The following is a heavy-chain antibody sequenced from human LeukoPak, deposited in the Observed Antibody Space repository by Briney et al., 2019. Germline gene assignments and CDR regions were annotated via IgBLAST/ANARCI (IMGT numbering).Heavy chain of an antibody. CDR2: ISSDGSDK. CDR3: AREGTARDAFDI. J-gene: IGHJ3*02. Sequence: PGGSLRLSCVASGFTFSRYAMHWLRQAPGKGLEWVAFISSDGSDKYYADSMKGRFTISRDNSKNTLYLQMTSLRGEDTAMYYCAREGTARDAFDIWGQGTMVTVSS. D-gene: IGHD2-21*02. V-gene: IGHV3-30-3*01. CDR1: GFTFSRYA.